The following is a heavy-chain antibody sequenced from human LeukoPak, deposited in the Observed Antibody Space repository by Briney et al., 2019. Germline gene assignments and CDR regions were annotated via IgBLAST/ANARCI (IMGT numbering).Heavy chain of an antibody. CDR3: VRDFNTVTTAYLQH. J-gene: IGHJ1*01. Sequence: GGSLRLSCAASGFTFDNAWMSWVRQAPGKGLEWVSSISSSSRHRYYADSVKGRFTISRDDAKNSVYLQMNSLRAEETAVYYCVRDFNTVTTAYLQHWGQGTLVTVSS. V-gene: IGHV3-21*01. CDR2: ISSSSRHR. CDR1: GFTFDNAW. D-gene: IGHD4-17*01.